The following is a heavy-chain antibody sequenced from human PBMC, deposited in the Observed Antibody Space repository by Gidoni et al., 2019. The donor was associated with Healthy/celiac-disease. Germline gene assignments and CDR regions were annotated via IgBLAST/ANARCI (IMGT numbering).Heavy chain of an antibody. CDR1: GGSISSSSYY. D-gene: IGHD6-13*01. V-gene: IGHV4-39*01. J-gene: IGHJ4*02. CDR2: IYYSGST. CDR3: ARQRQQLVWRDY. Sequence: QLQLQESGPGLVKPSETLSLTCTVSGGSISSSSYYWGWIRQPPGKGLEWIGSIYYSGSTYYNPSLKSRVTISVDTSKNQFSLKLSSVTAADTAVYYCARQRQQLVWRDYWGQGTLVTVSS.